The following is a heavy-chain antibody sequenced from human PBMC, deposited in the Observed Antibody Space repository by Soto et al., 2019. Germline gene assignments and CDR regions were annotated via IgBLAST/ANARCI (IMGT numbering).Heavy chain of an antibody. CDR2: INSDGSST. V-gene: IGHV3-74*01. J-gene: IGHJ3*01. Sequence: EVQMVESGGGLVQPGGSLRLSCAASGFSLSIYWMNWVRQAPGKGLLWVSRINSDGSSTSYADSVKGRTTSSRDNAKNTVYLQMNSLRDEDTAVYYCARSEGQRGGAFDVWGQGTMVTVCS. CDR3: ARSEGQRGGAFDV. CDR1: GFSLSIYW. D-gene: IGHD1-1*01.